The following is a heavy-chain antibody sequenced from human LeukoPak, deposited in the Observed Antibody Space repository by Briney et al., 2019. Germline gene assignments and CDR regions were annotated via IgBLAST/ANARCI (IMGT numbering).Heavy chain of an antibody. V-gene: IGHV3-21*01. Sequence: GGSLRLSCAASGFTFSSYSMYWVRQAPGKGLEWVSSISSSSSYIYYADSVKGRFTISRDNAKNSLYLQMNSLRAEDTAVYYCARDVRWFGELSYYFDYWGQGTLVTVSS. CDR2: ISSSSSYI. CDR3: ARDVRWFGELSYYFDY. D-gene: IGHD3-10*01. J-gene: IGHJ4*02. CDR1: GFTFSSYS.